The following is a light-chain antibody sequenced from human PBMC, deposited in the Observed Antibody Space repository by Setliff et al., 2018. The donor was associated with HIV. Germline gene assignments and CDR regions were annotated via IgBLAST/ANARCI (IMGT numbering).Light chain of an antibody. CDR3: SSYTNSVTVV. V-gene: IGLV2-14*01. Sequence: QSALTQPASVSGSPGQSITISCTGTSGDVGFYNFVSWYQLHPGKAPKLIIYEVSNRPSGVSNRFSGSKSGNTASLSTSGLQPEDGADYYCSSYTNSVTVVFGTGTKVTVL. CDR2: EVS. CDR1: SGDVGFYNF. J-gene: IGLJ1*01.